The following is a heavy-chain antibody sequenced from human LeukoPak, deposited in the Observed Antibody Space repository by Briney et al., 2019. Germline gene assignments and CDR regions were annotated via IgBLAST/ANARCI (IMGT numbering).Heavy chain of an antibody. V-gene: IGHV3-53*01. CDR2: IYSGGST. Sequence: GGSLRLSCAASGFTVSSNYMSWVRQAPGKGLEWVAVIYSGGSTYYADPVKGRFTISRDNSKNTLYLQMNSLRAEDTAVYYCARGLKDRYGSGHFDIWGQGTMVTVSS. D-gene: IGHD3-10*01. CDR1: GFTVSSNY. CDR3: ARGLKDRYGSGHFDI. J-gene: IGHJ3*02.